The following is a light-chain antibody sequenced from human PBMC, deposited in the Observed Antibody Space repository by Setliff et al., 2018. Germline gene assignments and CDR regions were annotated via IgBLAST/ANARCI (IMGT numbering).Light chain of an antibody. CDR1: SSDVGVYNS. Sequence: ALAQPASVSGSPGQSITISCTGTSSDVGVYNSVSWYQQHPGKAPKLMIYEVSNRPSGSSSRLSGSKSGNTASLTISGLQAEDEADYYCSSHTTSSTWVFGGGTKVTVL. CDR2: EVS. V-gene: IGLV2-14*01. CDR3: SSHTTSSTWV. J-gene: IGLJ3*02.